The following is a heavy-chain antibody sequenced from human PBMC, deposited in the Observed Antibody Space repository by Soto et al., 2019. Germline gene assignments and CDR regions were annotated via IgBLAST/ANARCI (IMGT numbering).Heavy chain of an antibody. V-gene: IGHV3-15*01. CDR2: IKIKTDCGTT. D-gene: IGHD5-18*01. Sequence: GGSLRLSCAASGFTFSNAWMSWVRQSPGKGLEWVGRIKIKTDCGTTDYAAPVKGRFTISRDDSKNTLYLQMNSLKTEDTAVYYCTRPSYTAPAGYWGQGTIVTVSS. CDR1: GFTFSNAW. CDR3: TRPSYTAPAGY. J-gene: IGHJ4*02.